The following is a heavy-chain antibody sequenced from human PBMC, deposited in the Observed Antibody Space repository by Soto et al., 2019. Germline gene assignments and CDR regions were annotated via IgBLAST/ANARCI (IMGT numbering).Heavy chain of an antibody. J-gene: IGHJ4*02. Sequence: ASVKVSCKASGGTFSSYAISWVRQAPGQGLEWMEGIIPIFGTANYAQKFQGRVTITADESTSTAYMELSSLRSEDTAVYYGARDWGYSYGYPDYWGQGTLVTVAS. CDR3: ARDWGYSYGYPDY. V-gene: IGHV1-69*13. CDR2: IIPIFGTA. D-gene: IGHD5-18*01. CDR1: GGTFSSYA.